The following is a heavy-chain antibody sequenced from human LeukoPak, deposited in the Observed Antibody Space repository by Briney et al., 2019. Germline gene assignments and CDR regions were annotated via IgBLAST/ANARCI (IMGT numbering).Heavy chain of an antibody. Sequence: SETLSLTCAVYGGSFSGYYWSWIRQPPGKGLEWIGEINHSGSTNYNPSLKSRVTISVDTTKNQFSLKLSSVTAADTAVYYCARGRRVGGTRGYYFDYWGQGTLVTVSS. D-gene: IGHD1-26*01. CDR1: GGSFSGYY. CDR3: ARGRRVGGTRGYYFDY. V-gene: IGHV4-34*01. CDR2: INHSGST. J-gene: IGHJ4*02.